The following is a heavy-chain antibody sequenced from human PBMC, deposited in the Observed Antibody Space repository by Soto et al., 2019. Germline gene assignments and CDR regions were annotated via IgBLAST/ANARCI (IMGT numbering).Heavy chain of an antibody. J-gene: IGHJ4*02. CDR1: GYTFTSYD. CDR2: MNPNSGNT. CDR3: AMTPSKIVGATSDY. D-gene: IGHD1-26*01. Sequence: QVQLVQSGAEVKKPGASVKVSCKASGYTFTSYDINWVRHATGQGLEWMGWMNPNSGNTGYAQKFQGTVTMTRNTSISTAYMELSSLRSEDTAVYYCAMTPSKIVGATSDYWGQGTLVTVSS. V-gene: IGHV1-8*01.